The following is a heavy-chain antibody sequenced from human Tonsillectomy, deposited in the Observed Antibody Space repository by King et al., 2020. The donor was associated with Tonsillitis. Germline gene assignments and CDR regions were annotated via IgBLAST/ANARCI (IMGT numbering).Heavy chain of an antibody. Sequence: QLVESGPEVKKPGTSVKVSCTASGFIFTSSVMQWVRQARGQRLEWIGWIVVGSGNTNYAQRFQERVTITRDMSTSTAYMELGSLRSEDTAVYYCAARNYYDSSGYYNWFDPWGQGTLVTVSS. CDR1: GFIFTSSV. CDR3: AARNYYDSSGYYNWFDP. CDR2: IVVGSGNT. D-gene: IGHD3-22*01. V-gene: IGHV1-58*02. J-gene: IGHJ5*02.